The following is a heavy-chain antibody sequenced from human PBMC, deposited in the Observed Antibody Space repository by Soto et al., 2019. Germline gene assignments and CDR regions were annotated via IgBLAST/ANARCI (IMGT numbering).Heavy chain of an antibody. CDR1: GYTFTTYA. CDR2: INAGNGNT. Sequence: QVQLVQSGAEEKKPGASVKVSCKASGYTFTTYAMHWVRQAPGQRLEWMGWINAGNGNTKYSQKFQGRVTIARDTSSSTDYMELSRLRSEDTAVYYCARHGSAWDYWGQGTLVTVSS. J-gene: IGHJ4*02. D-gene: IGHD6-19*01. V-gene: IGHV1-3*05. CDR3: ARHGSAWDY.